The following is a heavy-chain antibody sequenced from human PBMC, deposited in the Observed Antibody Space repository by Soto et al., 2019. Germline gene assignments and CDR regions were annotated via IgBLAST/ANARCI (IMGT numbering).Heavy chain of an antibody. V-gene: IGHV4-59*01. Sequence: SETLSLTCTVSGGSISSYYWSWIRQPPGKGLEWIGYIYYSGSTNYNPSLKSRVTISVDTSKNQFSLKLSSVTAADTAVYYCARFHVDKGGDDYWGQGTLVTVSS. J-gene: IGHJ4*02. CDR2: IYYSGST. D-gene: IGHD5-12*01. CDR1: GGSISSYY. CDR3: ARFHVDKGGDDY.